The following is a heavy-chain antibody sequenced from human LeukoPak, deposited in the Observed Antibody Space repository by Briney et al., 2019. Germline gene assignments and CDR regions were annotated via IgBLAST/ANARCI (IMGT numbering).Heavy chain of an antibody. CDR1: GFIFSSYS. CDR3: ARDLAGWPVGC. J-gene: IGHJ4*02. CDR2: ITSSSSYI. D-gene: IGHD4-23*01. V-gene: IGHV3-21*01. Sequence: GGSLRLSCAASGFIFSSYSMNWVRQAPGKGLVWVSSITSSSSYIYYADSVKGRFTISRDNAKNSLYLQMNSLRAEDTAVYYCARDLAGWPVGCRGQGTLVTVSS.